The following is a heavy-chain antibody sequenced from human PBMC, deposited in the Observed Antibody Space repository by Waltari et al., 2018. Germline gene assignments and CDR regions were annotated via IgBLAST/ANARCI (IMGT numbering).Heavy chain of an antibody. CDR1: GGSISSSSYY. Sequence: QLQLQESGPGLVKPSETLSLTCTVSGGSISSSSYYWGWIRQPPGKGLEWIGSIYYSGSTYYNPSLKSRVTISVDTSKNQFSLKLSSVTAADTAVYYCARRRGYGELYYFDYWGQGTLVTVSS. V-gene: IGHV4-39*01. CDR2: IYYSGST. D-gene: IGHD5-12*01. J-gene: IGHJ4*02. CDR3: ARRRGYGELYYFDY.